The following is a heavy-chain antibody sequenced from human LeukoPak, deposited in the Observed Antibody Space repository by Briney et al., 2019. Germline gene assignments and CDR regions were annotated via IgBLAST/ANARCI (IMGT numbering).Heavy chain of an antibody. J-gene: IGHJ3*02. V-gene: IGHV1-69*13. CDR2: IIPIFGTA. Sequence: SVTVSCKASGGTFSSYAISWVRQAPGQGLEWMGGIIPIFGTANYAQKFQGRVTITADESTSTAYMELSSLRSEDTAVYYCARGSPYYYDSSGYSTAFDIWGQGTMVTVSS. CDR3: ARGSPYYYDSSGYSTAFDI. CDR1: GGTFSSYA. D-gene: IGHD3-22*01.